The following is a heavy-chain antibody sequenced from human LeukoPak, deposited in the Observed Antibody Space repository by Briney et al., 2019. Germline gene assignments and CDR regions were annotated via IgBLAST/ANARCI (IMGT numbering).Heavy chain of an antibody. D-gene: IGHD3-22*01. CDR1: GGSISSGGYY. V-gene: IGHV4-31*03. J-gene: IGHJ4*02. CDR2: IYYSGST. CDR3: ARGEYYYDSSGCIFDY. Sequence: SQTLSLTCTVSGGSISSGGYYWSWIRQHPEKGLEWIGYIYYSGSTYYNPSLKSRVTISVDTSKNQFSLKLSSVTAADTAVYYCARGEYYYDSSGCIFDYWGQGTLVTVSS.